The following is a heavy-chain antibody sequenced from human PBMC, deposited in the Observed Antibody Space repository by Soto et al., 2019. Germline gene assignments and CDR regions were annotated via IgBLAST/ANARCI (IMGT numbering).Heavy chain of an antibody. D-gene: IGHD1-1*01. CDR2: IIPIFGTA. V-gene: IGHV1-69*13. CDR1: GCTFSSYA. J-gene: IGHJ4*02. Sequence: SVKVSCKASGCTFSSYAISWVRQAPGQGLEWMGGIIPIFGTANYAQKFQGRGPITADESTSTAYMELSSLTSEDTAVYYCERDMKVGHPSRGTLDYWGQGTMVTVSS. CDR3: ERDMKVGHPSRGTLDY.